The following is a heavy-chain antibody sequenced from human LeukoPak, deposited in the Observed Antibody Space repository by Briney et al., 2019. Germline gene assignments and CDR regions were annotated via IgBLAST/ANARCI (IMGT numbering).Heavy chain of an antibody. CDR1: GGAITNYY. V-gene: IGHV4-59*01. J-gene: IGHJ6*03. D-gene: IGHD2-2*01. CDR2: MYYSGST. Sequence: SETLSLTCTVPGGAITNYYWSWIRQPPGKGLEWIGYMYYSGSTNYSPSLKSRVTMSVDTSNNQISLKMTSLTAADTAVYYCARAPAGQPYYYMDVWGKGTTVTVSS. CDR3: ARAPAGQPYYYMDV.